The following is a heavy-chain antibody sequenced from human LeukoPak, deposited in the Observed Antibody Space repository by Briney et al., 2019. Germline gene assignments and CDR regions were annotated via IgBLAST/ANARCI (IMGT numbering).Heavy chain of an antibody. J-gene: IGHJ4*02. CDR1: GFTVSSNY. V-gene: IGHV3-53*01. D-gene: IGHD6-13*01. CDR2: TYSGSST. CDR3: AREDQQLAGNLDY. Sequence: GGSLRLSCAASGFTVSSNYMSWVRQAPGKGLEWVSVTYSGSSTYYADSVKGRFTISRDNSKNTLYLQMNSVRADDTAVYYCAREDQQLAGNLDYWGQGTLVTVSS.